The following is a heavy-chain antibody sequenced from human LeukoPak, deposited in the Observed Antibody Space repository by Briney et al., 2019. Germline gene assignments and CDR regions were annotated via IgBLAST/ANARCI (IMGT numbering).Heavy chain of an antibody. CDR3: AREDYYYYGSQICYFDY. V-gene: IGHV4-4*07. J-gene: IGHJ4*02. CDR1: GGSIRSYY. CDR2: IYTSGST. D-gene: IGHD3-10*01. Sequence: SETLSLTCNVSGGSIRSYYWSWIRQPAGKGLEWIGRIYTSGSTNYNPSLKSRVTMSVDTSKNQFSLKLSSVTAADTAVYYCAREDYYYYGSQICYFDYWGQGILVTVSS.